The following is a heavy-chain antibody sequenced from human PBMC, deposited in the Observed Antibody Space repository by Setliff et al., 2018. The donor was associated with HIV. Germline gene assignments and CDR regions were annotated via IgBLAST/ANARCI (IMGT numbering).Heavy chain of an antibody. D-gene: IGHD3-16*01. Sequence: SETLSLTCSVSGGSINSYYWNWVRQPPGKGLEWIGEINQRVTSNYNPSLKSRVTMSIDESKSQFSLKLSSVTAADTAVYFCARDKGGGYFDSWGQGTLVTVSS. V-gene: IGHV4-34*01. J-gene: IGHJ4*02. CDR1: GGSINSYY. CDR2: INQRVTS. CDR3: ARDKGGGYFDS.